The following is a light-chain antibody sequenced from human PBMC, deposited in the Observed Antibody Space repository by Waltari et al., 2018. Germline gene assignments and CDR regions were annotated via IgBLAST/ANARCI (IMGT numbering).Light chain of an antibody. CDR3: QHYLRLPAT. CDR1: QSVSTY. CDR2: HAS. V-gene: IGKV3-20*01. J-gene: IGKJ1*01. Sequence: EIVLTQSPGTLSLSPGERATPSCRASQSVSTYLAWYQQKPGQAPRLLIYHASTRATGIPDRFSGSGSGTDFSHTISRLEPEDFAVYHCQHYLRLPATFGQGTKVEIK.